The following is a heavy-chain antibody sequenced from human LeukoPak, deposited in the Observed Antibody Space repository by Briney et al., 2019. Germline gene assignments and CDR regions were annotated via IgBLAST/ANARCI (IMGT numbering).Heavy chain of an antibody. CDR2: INAGNGNT. CDR3: ARAVAGMNLLDY. CDR1: GYTFTSYA. V-gene: IGHV1-3*01. Sequence: RASVKVSCKASGYTFTSYAMHWVHQAPGQRLEWMGWINAGNGNTKYSQKFQGRVTITRDTSASTAYMELSSLRSEDTAVYYCARAVAGMNLLDYWGQGTLVTVSS. D-gene: IGHD6-19*01. J-gene: IGHJ4*02.